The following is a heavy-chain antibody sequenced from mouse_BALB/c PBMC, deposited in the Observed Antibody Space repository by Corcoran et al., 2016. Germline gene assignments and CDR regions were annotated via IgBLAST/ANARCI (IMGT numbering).Heavy chain of an antibody. CDR3: ASPYYFDY. CDR2: IYPGSGST. Sequence: QVQLQQSGPELVKPGASVKMSCKASGYTFTDYVISWVKQRTGQGLEWIGEIYPGSGSTHYNEKFKGKATLTADKSSNTAYMQRSSLTSEDSAVYFCASPYYFDYWGQGTTLTVSS. J-gene: IGHJ2*01. V-gene: IGHV1-81*01. CDR1: GYTFTDYV.